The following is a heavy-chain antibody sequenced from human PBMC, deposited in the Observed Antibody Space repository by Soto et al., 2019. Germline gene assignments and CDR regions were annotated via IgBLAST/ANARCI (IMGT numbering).Heavy chain of an antibody. CDR3: ARGAYDYGDCVDAFDI. J-gene: IGHJ3*02. CDR1: GFTFSNYW. CDR2: IKQDGSEK. Sequence: GGSLRLSCVVSGFTFSNYWMSWVRQAPGKGLEWVADIKQDGSEKYYVDSVKGRFTISRDNAKNSLYLQKNSLRSEDTAMYYCARGAYDYGDCVDAFDIWGQGTMVTVSS. V-gene: IGHV3-7*01. D-gene: IGHD4-17*01.